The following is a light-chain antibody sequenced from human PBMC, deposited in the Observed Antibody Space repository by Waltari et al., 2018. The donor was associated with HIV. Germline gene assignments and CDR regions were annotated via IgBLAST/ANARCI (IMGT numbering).Light chain of an antibody. CDR2: GNS. J-gene: IGLJ2*01. CDR3: QSYDSNLSGL. CDR1: SSHIGAGYD. Sequence: QSELPQPPPVYAAPGQRVTIPCTGSSSHIGAGYDVHWYQPVPGGAPKVVIYGNSNRPSGVPGRFAGSKSGSSASLVSTGLQSEDEADYYCQSYDSNLSGLFGGGTKVTVL. V-gene: IGLV1-40*01.